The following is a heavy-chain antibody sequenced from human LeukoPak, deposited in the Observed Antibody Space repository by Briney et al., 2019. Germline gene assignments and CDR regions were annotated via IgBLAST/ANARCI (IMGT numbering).Heavy chain of an antibody. CDR1: GFTFSSYW. J-gene: IGHJ6*03. D-gene: IGHD4-11*01. CDR3: ARDTTTVTTGLHYYYYMDV. CDR2: IKQDGSEK. V-gene: IGHV3-7*01. Sequence: GGSLRLSCAASGFTFSSYWMSWVRQAPGKGLEWVANIKQDGSEKYYVDSVKGRFTISRDNAKNSLYLQMNSLRAEDTAVYYCARDTTTVTTGLHYYYYMDVWGKGTTVTVSS.